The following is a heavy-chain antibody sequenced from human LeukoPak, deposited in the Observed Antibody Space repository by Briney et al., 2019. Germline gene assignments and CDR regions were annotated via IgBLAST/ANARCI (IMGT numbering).Heavy chain of an antibody. CDR2: IYPGDSDT. J-gene: IGHJ6*02. V-gene: IGHV5-51*01. D-gene: IGHD2-2*01. CDR1: GYSFTSYW. CDR3: ARLVGVNIVVVPAASDGMDV. Sequence: GESLRISCKVSGYSFTSYWIGWVRQMPGKGLEWMGIIYPGDSDTRYSPSLQGQVTISADKSISTAYLQWSSLKASDTAMYYCARLVGVNIVVVPAASDGMDVWGQGTTVTVSS.